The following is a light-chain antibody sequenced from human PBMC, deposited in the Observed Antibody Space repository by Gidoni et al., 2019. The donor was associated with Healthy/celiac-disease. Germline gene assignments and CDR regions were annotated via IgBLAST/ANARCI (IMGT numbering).Light chain of an antibody. Sequence: QSVLTQPPSASGTPGQRVTISCSGSSSNIGSNTVNWYQQLPGTAPKLRIYSNNQRPSGVPDRFSGSKSGTSASLAISGLQSEDEADYYCAAWDASLNGPVFGGGTKLTVL. CDR2: SNN. CDR1: SSNIGSNT. V-gene: IGLV1-44*01. CDR3: AAWDASLNGPV. J-gene: IGLJ2*01.